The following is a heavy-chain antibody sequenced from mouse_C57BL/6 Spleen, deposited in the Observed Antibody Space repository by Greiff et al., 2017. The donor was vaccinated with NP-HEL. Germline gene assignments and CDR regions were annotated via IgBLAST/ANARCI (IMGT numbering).Heavy chain of an antibody. Sequence: DVHLVESGGGLVKPGGSLKLSCAASGFTFSDYGMHWVRQAPEKRLEWVAYISSGSSTIYYADTVKGRFTISRDNAKNTLFLQMTSLRSEDTAMYYCARSHSITTYYFDYWGQGTTLTVSS. D-gene: IGHD1-1*01. J-gene: IGHJ2*01. CDR2: ISSGSSTI. CDR3: ARSHSITTYYFDY. V-gene: IGHV5-17*01. CDR1: GFTFSDYG.